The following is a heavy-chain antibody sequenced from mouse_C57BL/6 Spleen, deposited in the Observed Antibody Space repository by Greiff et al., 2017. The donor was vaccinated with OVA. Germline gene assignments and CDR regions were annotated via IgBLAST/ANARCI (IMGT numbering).Heavy chain of an antibody. V-gene: IGHV1-82*01. D-gene: IGHD1-1*01. CDR1: GYAFSSSW. CDR3: ARAFTTVVAYYAMDY. J-gene: IGHJ4*01. Sequence: VKLQESGPELVKPGASVKISCKASGYAFSSSWMNWVKQRPGKGLEWIGRIYPGDGDTNYNGKFKGKATLTADKSSSTAYMQLSSLTSEDSAVYFCARAFTTVVAYYAMDYWGQGTSVTVSS. CDR2: IYPGDGDT.